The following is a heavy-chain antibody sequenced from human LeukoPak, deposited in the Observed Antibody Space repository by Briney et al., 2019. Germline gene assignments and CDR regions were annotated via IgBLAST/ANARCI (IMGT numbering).Heavy chain of an antibody. CDR3: AKSGPYSSGWYYFDY. CDR1: GFTFSSYG. V-gene: IGHV3-30*18. CDR2: ISYDGSNK. Sequence: PGGSLRLSCVASGFTFSSYGMHWVRQAPGKGLEWVAVISYDGSNKYYADSVKGRFTISRDNSKNTLYLQMNSLRAEDTAVYYCAKSGPYSSGWYYFDYWGQGTLVTVSS. J-gene: IGHJ4*02. D-gene: IGHD6-19*01.